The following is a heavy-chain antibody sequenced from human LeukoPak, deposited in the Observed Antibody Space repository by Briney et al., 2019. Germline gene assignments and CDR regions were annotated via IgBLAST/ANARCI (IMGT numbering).Heavy chain of an antibody. J-gene: IGHJ4*02. CDR1: GDSISSYY. Sequence: PSETLSLTCTVSGDSISSYYWSWIRQPPGKGLEWIGYIYYSGNTKYNPSLKSRVTISVDTSKNQFSLKLSSVTAADTAVYYCARVQTGYYFDYWGQGTLVTVSS. V-gene: IGHV4-59*08. CDR2: IYYSGNT. CDR3: ARVQTGYYFDY.